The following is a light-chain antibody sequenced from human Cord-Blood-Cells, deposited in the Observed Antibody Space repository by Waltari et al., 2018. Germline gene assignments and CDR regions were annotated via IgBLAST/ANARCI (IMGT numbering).Light chain of an antibody. V-gene: IGKV1-39*01. Sequence: DIQMTQSQSSMSASVRDSVTITCRASQSISSYLNWYQQKPGKAPKLLIYAASSLQSGVPSRFSDSGSGTDFTLTISSLQPEDFATYYCQQSYSTPWTFGQGTKVEIK. J-gene: IGKJ1*01. CDR2: AAS. CDR3: QQSYSTPWT. CDR1: QSISSY.